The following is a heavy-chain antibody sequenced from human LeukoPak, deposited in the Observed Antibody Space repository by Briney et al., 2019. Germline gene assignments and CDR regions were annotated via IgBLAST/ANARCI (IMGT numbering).Heavy chain of an antibody. CDR3: AKGPPYSSSWYPSYYYGMDV. J-gene: IGHJ6*02. CDR2: ICGSGGST. V-gene: IGHV3-23*01. CDR1: GFTFSSYA. D-gene: IGHD6-13*01. Sequence: GGSLRLSCAASGFTFSSYAMSWVRQAPGEGLEWVSAICGSGGSTYYADSVKGRFTISRDNSKNALYLQMNSLRAEDTAVYYCAKGPPYSSSWYPSYYYGMDVWGQGTTVTVSS.